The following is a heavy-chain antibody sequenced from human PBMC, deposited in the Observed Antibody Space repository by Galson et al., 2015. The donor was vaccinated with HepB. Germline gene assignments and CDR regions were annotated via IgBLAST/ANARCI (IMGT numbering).Heavy chain of an antibody. V-gene: IGHV3-21*01. CDR2: ISSSSSNI. J-gene: IGHJ5*02. CDR3: ARGSYYYGSGSNNWFDP. D-gene: IGHD3-10*01. Sequence: SLRLSCAASGFTFSSYDMNWVRQAPGKGLEWVSSISSSSSNIQYADSVKGRFTISRDNAKNTLYLQMNSLRAEDTAVYYCARGSYYYGSGSNNWFDPWGQGTLVTVSS. CDR1: GFTFSSYD.